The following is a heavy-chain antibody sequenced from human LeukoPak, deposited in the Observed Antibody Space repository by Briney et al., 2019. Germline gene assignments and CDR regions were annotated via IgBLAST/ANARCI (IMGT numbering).Heavy chain of an antibody. CDR3: ARGGFSSGWIHDAFDV. CDR1: GGSVSSNSYY. J-gene: IGHJ3*01. V-gene: IGHV4-39*01. Sequence: SETLSLTCSVSGGSVSSNSYYWAWIRQPPGKGLEWIVSIYGSGTTYHNPSLTSRGTISVDTSKNQFSLRLTSVTAADTAVYYCARGGFSSGWIHDAFDVWGQGTVVTVSS. D-gene: IGHD6-19*01. CDR2: IYGSGTT.